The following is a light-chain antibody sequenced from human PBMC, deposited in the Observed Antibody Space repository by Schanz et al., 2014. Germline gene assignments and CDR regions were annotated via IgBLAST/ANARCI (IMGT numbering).Light chain of an antibody. V-gene: IGKV3-11*01. CDR3: QQRTNWSKT. Sequence: EIVLTQSPATLSLSPGERATLSCRASQSISSTHLAWYQQQPGQAPRLLIYDASNRATGIPGRFSGSGSGTDFTLTISSLEPEDFAVYYCQQRTNWSKTFGQGTKVEIK. CDR2: DAS. CDR1: QSISSTH. J-gene: IGKJ1*01.